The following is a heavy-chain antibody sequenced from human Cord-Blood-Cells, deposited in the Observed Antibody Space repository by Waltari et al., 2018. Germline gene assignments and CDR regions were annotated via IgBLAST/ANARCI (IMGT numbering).Heavy chain of an antibody. J-gene: IGHJ4*02. D-gene: IGHD3-22*01. CDR1: GFTFSDHY. Sequence: EVQLVESGGGLVQPGGSLRLSCAASGFTFSDHYMDCVRQAPGKGLEWVGRTRNKANSDTTEYAASVEGRFTISRDDSKNSLYLQMNSLKTEDTAVYYCARSYYDSSGYYYYFDYWGQGTLVTVSS. CDR2: TRNKANSDTT. V-gene: IGHV3-72*01. CDR3: ARSYYDSSGYYYYFDY.